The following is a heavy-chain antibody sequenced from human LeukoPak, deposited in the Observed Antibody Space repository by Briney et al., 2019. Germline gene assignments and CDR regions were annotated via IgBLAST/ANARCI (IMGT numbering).Heavy chain of an antibody. V-gene: IGHV5-51*01. CDR1: GYSFTSYW. J-gene: IGHJ5*02. Sequence: GESLKISCKGSGYSFTSYWIGWVRQMPGKGLEWMGIIYPGDSDTRYSPSFQGQVTISANKSISTAYLQWSSLKASDTAMYYCARHGRSWNNWFDPWGQGTLVTVSS. D-gene: IGHD6-13*01. CDR2: IYPGDSDT. CDR3: ARHGRSWNNWFDP.